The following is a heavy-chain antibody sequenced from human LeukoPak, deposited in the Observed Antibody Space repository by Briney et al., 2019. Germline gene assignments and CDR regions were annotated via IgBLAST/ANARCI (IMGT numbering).Heavy chain of an antibody. Sequence: GGSLRLSCAASGLTFSSHWMHWVRQAPGKGLVWVSRITNDGSSTTYADSVKGRFTISRDNAKNMLYLQVNSLRVEDTAVYYCVKDYQVGNSPAFGDYWGQGTLVTISS. J-gene: IGHJ4*02. V-gene: IGHV3-74*01. D-gene: IGHD1-26*01. CDR1: GLTFSSHW. CDR3: VKDYQVGNSPAFGDY. CDR2: ITNDGSST.